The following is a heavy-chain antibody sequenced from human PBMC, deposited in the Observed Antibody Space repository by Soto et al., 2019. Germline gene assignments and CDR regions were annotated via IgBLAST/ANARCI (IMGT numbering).Heavy chain of an antibody. J-gene: IGHJ5*02. CDR3: VRSGNSRNGGFDP. CDR2: SKSDTDGGTI. CDR1: GFSLSNAW. V-gene: IGHV3-15*01. D-gene: IGHD5-12*01. Sequence: PVGSLILSCSASGFSLSNAWMSWVRQAPGKGPEWVGRSKSDTDGGTIDYAAPVKGRFTISRDNAGNSLFLQMNSLRVEDTALYYCVRSGNSRNGGFDPWGQGTLVTVSS.